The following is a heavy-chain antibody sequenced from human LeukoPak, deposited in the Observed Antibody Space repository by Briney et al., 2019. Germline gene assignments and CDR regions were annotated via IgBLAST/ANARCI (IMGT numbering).Heavy chain of an antibody. CDR2: ISGSGGST. CDR1: GFTFSSYA. J-gene: IGHJ3*02. CDR3: AKPPYYYDSSGYYYIDAFDI. Sequence: GGSLRLSCAASGFTFSSYAMSWVRQAPGKGLEWVSAISGSGGSTYYADSVKGRFTISRDNSKNTLYLQMNSLRAEDTAVYYCAKPPYYYDSSGYYYIDAFDIWGQGTMVTASS. D-gene: IGHD3-22*01. V-gene: IGHV3-23*01.